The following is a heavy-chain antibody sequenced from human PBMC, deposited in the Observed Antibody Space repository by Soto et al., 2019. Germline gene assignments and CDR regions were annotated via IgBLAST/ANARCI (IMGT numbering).Heavy chain of an antibody. V-gene: IGHV4-59*01. CDR1: GGSISSYY. CDR2: IYYSGST. J-gene: IGHJ6*02. Sequence: PSETLSLTCTVSGGSISSYYWSWIRQPPGKGLEWIGYIYYSGSTNYNPSLKSRVTISVDTSKNQFSLKLSSVTAADTAVYYCERTEYYYGMDVWGQGTTVTVSS. CDR3: ERTEYYYGMDV.